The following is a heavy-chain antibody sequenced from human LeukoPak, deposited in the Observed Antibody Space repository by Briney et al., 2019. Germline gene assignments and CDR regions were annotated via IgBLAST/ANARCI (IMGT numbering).Heavy chain of an antibody. CDR2: IYYSGST. CDR1: GGSISSYY. J-gene: IGHJ4*02. D-gene: IGHD5-18*01. CDR3: ARHKYSYGFDY. V-gene: IGHV4-59*08. Sequence: NPSETLSLTCTVSGGSISSYYWSWIRQPPGKGLEWIGYIYYSGSTNYNPSLKSRVTISVDTSKNQFSLKLSSVTAADTAVYYCARHKYSYGFDYWGQGTLVTVSS.